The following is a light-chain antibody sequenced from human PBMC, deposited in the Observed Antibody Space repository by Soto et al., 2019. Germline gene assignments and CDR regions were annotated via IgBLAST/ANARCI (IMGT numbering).Light chain of an antibody. CDR1: QSVNNR. CDR3: QQYGTSPMT. J-gene: IGKJ5*01. CDR2: GAS. V-gene: IGKV3-20*01. Sequence: NMVTQSTATLSLSPGERATLSCRASQSVNNRLAWYQQKPGQAPRLLISGASNRATGIPDRFSGSGSATDFSLIISSLEPEDFALYFCQQYGTSPMTFCQRTRPAIK.